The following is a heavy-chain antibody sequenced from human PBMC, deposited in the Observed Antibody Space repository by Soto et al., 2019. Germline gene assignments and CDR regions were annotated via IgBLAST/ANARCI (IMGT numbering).Heavy chain of an antibody. D-gene: IGHD6-13*01. J-gene: IGHJ5*02. V-gene: IGHV4-30-2*01. Sequence: SETLSLTCAVSGDSISSGGYSWSWIRQPPGKGLEWIGYIYHSGSTYYNPSLKSRVTISVDRSKNQFSLKLSSVTAADTSVYYCARTYSSSWKTARAFWWFDPWGQGTLVAVSS. CDR1: GDSISSGGYS. CDR3: ARTYSSSWKTARAFWWFDP. CDR2: IYHSGST.